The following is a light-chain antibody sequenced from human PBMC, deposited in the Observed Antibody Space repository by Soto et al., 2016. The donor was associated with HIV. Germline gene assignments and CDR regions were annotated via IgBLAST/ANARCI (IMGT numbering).Light chain of an antibody. CDR1: QSVNNR. Sequence: DIQMTQSPSTVSTSVGDRVTITCRASQSVNNRLAWYQQKPGKAPKLLMYEASTLESGVPSRFSGSGSGTEFTLTISSLQRDDFATYYCQQYNTYSLTFGQGTKVEIK. CDR3: QQYNTYSLT. J-gene: IGKJ1*01. V-gene: IGKV1-5*03. CDR2: EAS.